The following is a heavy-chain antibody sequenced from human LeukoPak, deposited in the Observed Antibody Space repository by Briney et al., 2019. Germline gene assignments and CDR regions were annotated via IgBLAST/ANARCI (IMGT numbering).Heavy chain of an antibody. CDR2: ISWNSGSI. J-gene: IGHJ3*02. CDR1: GFTFDDYA. V-gene: IGHV3-9*01. D-gene: IGHD3-10*01. Sequence: GRSLRLSCAASGFTFDDYAMHWVRQAPGKGLEWVSGISWNSGSISYADSVKGRFTISRDNAKNSLYLQMNSLRAEDTALYYCAQGSITMVRGVIISLDAFDIWGQGTMVTVSS. CDR3: AQGSITMVRGVIISLDAFDI.